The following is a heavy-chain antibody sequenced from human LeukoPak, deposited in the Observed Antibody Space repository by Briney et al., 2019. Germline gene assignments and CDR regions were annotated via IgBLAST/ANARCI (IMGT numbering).Heavy chain of an antibody. CDR2: ISAYNGNT. V-gene: IGHV1-18*01. CDR1: GYTFTSYG. CDR3: ARVRETTVVISREDY. Sequence: ASVKVSCKASGYTFTSYGISWVRQAPGQGLEWMGWISAYNGNTNYAQKLQGRVTMTTDTSTSTAYMELRSLRPDDTAVYYCARVRETTVVISREDYWGQGTLVTVSS. D-gene: IGHD4-23*01. J-gene: IGHJ4*02.